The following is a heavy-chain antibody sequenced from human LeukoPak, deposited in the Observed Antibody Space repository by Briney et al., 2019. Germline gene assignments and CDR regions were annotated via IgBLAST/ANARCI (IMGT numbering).Heavy chain of an antibody. CDR2: FYSGDNT. CDR3: ARDRGDSSSWYYFDS. CDR1: GFTVSSNY. Sequence: GESLRLSCAASGFTVSSNYMSWVRQAPGKGLEWVSVFYSGDNTYYADSVKGRFTISRDNSKNTLYLQMNSLRAEDTAVYYCARDRGDSSSWYYFDSWGQGTLVTVS. J-gene: IGHJ4*02. D-gene: IGHD6-13*01. V-gene: IGHV3-53*01.